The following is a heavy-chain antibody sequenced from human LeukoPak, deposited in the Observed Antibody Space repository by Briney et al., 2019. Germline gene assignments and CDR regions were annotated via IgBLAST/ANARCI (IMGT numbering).Heavy chain of an antibody. D-gene: IGHD4-23*01. J-gene: IGHJ4*02. V-gene: IGHV4-34*01. CDR1: GGSFSGYY. CDR3: ARERSGYGGNRRNHFDY. CDR2: INHSGST. Sequence: SSETLSLTCAVYGGSFSGYYWSWIRQPPGKGLEWIGEINHSGSTNYNPSLKSRVTISVDTSKNQFSLKLSSVTAADTAVYYCARERSGYGGNRRNHFDYWGQGTLVTVSS.